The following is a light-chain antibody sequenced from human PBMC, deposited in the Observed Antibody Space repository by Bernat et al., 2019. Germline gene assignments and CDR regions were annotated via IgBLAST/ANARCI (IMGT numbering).Light chain of an antibody. Sequence: QSALTQPPSASGSPGQSVTLSCTGTSSDIGDYNYVSWYQQHPGKAPKLIIYEVNKRPSGVPDRFSASKSGHTASLTVSGLQAEDEADYSCISYSGNNDVAFGGGTKLTVL. CDR3: ISYSGNNDVA. CDR1: SSDIGDYNY. CDR2: EVN. J-gene: IGLJ2*01. V-gene: IGLV2-8*01.